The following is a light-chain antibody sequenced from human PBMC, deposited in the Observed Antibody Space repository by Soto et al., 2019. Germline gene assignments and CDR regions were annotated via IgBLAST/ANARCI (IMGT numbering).Light chain of an antibody. CDR3: QQYNDWPLT. J-gene: IGKJ4*01. V-gene: IGKV3-15*01. CDR2: DGI. Sequence: EKVMTQSPATLSVSPRERATLSCRASQSVSSNLAWYQQRPGQAPRLVIYDGIIRATGIPARFSGSGSGTEFTLTISSLQSEDFGVYYCQQYNDWPLTFGGGTKVEIK. CDR1: QSVSSN.